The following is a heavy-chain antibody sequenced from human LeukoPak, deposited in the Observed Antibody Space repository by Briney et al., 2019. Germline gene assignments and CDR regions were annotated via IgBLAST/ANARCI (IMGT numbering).Heavy chain of an antibody. J-gene: IGHJ3*02. CDR2: ISSSSSYI. Sequence: KPGRSLRLSCAASGFTFSSYAMHWVRQAPGKGLEWVSSISSSSSYIYYADSVKGRFTISRDNAKNSLYLQINSLRAEDTAVYYCARDQIVGALGNAFDIWGQGTMVTVSS. CDR3: ARDQIVGALGNAFDI. D-gene: IGHD1-26*01. CDR1: GFTFSSYA. V-gene: IGHV3-21*01.